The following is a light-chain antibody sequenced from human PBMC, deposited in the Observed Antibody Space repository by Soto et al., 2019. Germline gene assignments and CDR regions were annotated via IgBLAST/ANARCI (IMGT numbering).Light chain of an antibody. CDR1: QNITNY. Sequence: DIQMTQSPSSLSASVGDRVTITCRASQNITNYLNWYQQKPGKAPELLIYVASTLQSGVPSRFSGSGSGTDFTLAISSLQPEDFATYYCQQSYNTPRTFGQGTKLEIK. CDR2: VAS. J-gene: IGKJ2*02. CDR3: QQSYNTPRT. V-gene: IGKV1-39*01.